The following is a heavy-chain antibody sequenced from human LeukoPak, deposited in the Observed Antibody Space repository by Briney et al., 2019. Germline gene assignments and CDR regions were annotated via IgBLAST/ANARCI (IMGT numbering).Heavy chain of an antibody. J-gene: IGHJ6*03. Sequence: SETLSLTCTVSGGSISSYYWSWIRQSPGKGLEWIGYIYYDGSTNYNPSLRGRVTISVDTPKDQFSLKLSSVTAAETAVYYCAREGRYRYGYNEYHLYMDIWGKGTTVTVSS. CDR2: IYYDGST. CDR3: AREGRYRYGYNEYHLYMDI. D-gene: IGHD5-18*01. V-gene: IGHV4-59*12. CDR1: GGSISSYY.